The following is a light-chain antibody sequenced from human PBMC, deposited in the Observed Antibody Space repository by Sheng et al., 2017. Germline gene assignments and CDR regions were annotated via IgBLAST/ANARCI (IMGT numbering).Light chain of an antibody. J-gene: IGKJ5*01. CDR3: QQYDSPIT. V-gene: IGKV1-5*03. Sequence: DIQMTQSPSTLSASEGDRVSITCRASQSVRNWLAWYQQKPGKAPKLLIYKASTLQSGVPSRFSGSGSGTDFTLTISGLQPDDFATYYCQQYDSPITFGQGTRLEIK. CDR1: QSVRNW. CDR2: KAS.